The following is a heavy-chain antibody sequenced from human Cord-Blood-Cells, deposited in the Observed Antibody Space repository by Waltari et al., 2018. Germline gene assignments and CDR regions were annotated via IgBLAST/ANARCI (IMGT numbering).Heavy chain of an antibody. Sequence: QVQLVQSGAEVKKPGSSVKVSCKASGGTFSSYAIRWVRQAPGQGLGWMGGIIPIFGTANYAQKFQGRVTITADESMSTAYMELSSLRSEGTAVYYCASGTGIAAAGTENYYYGMDVWGQGTTVTVSS. V-gene: IGHV1-69*01. CDR1: GGTFSSYA. D-gene: IGHD6-13*01. J-gene: IGHJ6*02. CDR3: ASGTGIAAAGTENYYYGMDV. CDR2: IIPIFGTA.